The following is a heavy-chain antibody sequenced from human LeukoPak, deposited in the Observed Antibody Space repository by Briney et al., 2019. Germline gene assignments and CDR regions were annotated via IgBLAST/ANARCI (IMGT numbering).Heavy chain of an antibody. D-gene: IGHD2-2*02. Sequence: GASVKVSCKASGYTFTSYGVSWVRQAPGQGLEWMGWISAYNGNTNYAQKLQGRVTMTTDTSTSTAYMELRSLRSDDTAVYYCARDGCSSTSCYTGNWFDPWGQGTLVTVSS. CDR3: ARDGCSSTSCYTGNWFDP. J-gene: IGHJ5*02. V-gene: IGHV1-18*01. CDR2: ISAYNGNT. CDR1: GYTFTSYG.